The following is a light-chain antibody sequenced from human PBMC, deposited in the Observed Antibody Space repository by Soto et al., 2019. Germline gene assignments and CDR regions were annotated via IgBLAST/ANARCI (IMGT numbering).Light chain of an antibody. CDR1: SSNIGAGYD. Sequence: QSVLTQPPSVSGAPGQRVTISGMGSSSNIGAGYDVHWYQQLPGTAPKLLIYGNSNRPSGVPDRFSGSKSGTSASLAITGLQAEDEADYYCQSYDSSLSALFGGGTKLTVL. CDR2: GNS. CDR3: QSYDSSLSAL. V-gene: IGLV1-40*01. J-gene: IGLJ3*02.